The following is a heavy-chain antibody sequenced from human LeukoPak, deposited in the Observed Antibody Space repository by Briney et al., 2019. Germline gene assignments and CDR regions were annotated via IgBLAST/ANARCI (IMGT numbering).Heavy chain of an antibody. CDR3: ARGYSSSWNYFDY. CDR1: GGSISNYG. Sequence: SETLSLTCTVSGGSISNYGWSWVRQPPGKGLEWIEYVVDSGGTNYHPSRKSRVTISVDTSKKQFSLKLSSVTAADTAVYYCARGYSSSWNYFDYWGQGTLVTVSS. CDR2: VVDSGGT. V-gene: IGHV4-59*01. J-gene: IGHJ4*02. D-gene: IGHD6-13*01.